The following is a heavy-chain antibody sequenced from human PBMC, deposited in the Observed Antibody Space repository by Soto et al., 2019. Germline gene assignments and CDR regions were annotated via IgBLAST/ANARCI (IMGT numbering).Heavy chain of an antibody. CDR2: INHSGST. D-gene: IGHD4-17*01. J-gene: IGHJ5*02. CDR1: GGSFSDFY. Sequence: SETLSLTCAVYGGSFSDFYWSWIRQPPGKGLEWIGEINHSGSTNYNPSLKSRVTISVDTSKNQFSLKVSSVTAADTAVYYCARETYGDYVGYFDPWGQGTLVTVSS. CDR3: ARETYGDYVGYFDP. V-gene: IGHV4-34*01.